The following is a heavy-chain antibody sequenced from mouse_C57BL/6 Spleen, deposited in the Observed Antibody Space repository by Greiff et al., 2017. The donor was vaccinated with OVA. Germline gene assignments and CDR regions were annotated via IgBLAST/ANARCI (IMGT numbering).Heavy chain of an antibody. CDR2: IDPSDSCT. Sequence: VQLQQPGAELVKPGASVKLSCKASGYTFTSYWMQWVKQRPGQGLEWIGEIDPSDSCTNYNQKFKGKATLTVDKSSSTAYMQLSSLTSEDSSVSYCARMGYFFASWVHGTPLTVSS. CDR3: ARMGYFFAS. V-gene: IGHV1-50*01. CDR1: GYTFTSYW. J-gene: IGHJ2*01.